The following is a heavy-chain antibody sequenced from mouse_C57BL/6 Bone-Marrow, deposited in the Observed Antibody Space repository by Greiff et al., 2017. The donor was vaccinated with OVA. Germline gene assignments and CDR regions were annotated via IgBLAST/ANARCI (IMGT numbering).Heavy chain of an antibody. V-gene: IGHV1-81*01. CDR1: GYTFTSYG. CDR3: ARSGVHHAFAY. D-gene: IGHD3-1*01. J-gene: IGHJ3*01. CDR2: IYPRSGNT. Sequence: QVQLQQSGAELARPGASEKLSCKASGYTFTSYGISWVKQRTGQGLEWIGEIYPRSGNTYYNEKFKGKATLTADKSSSTAYMELRSLTSEDSAVYFCARSGVHHAFAYWGQGTLVTVSA.